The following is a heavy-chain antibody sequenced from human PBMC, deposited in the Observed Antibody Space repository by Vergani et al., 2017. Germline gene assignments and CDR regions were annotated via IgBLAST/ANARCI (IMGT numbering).Heavy chain of an antibody. CDR1: GGSISSSNW. Sequence: VQLQESGPGLVKPPGTLSLTCAVSGGSISSSNWWSWVRQPPGKGLEWIGEINHSGGTNYNPSLKTRVTISVDKSKNQFSLRLSSVTAADTAVYYCARFYGSGRFFDYWGQGTLVTVSS. CDR2: INHSGGT. D-gene: IGHD3-10*01. J-gene: IGHJ4*02. CDR3: ARFYGSGRFFDY. V-gene: IGHV4-4*03.